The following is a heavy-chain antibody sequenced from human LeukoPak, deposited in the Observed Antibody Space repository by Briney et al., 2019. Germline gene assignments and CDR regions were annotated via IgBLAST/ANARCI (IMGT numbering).Heavy chain of an antibody. CDR1: GGSFSSCY. J-gene: IGHJ4*02. CDR2: IYYSGST. CDR3: ARVRGCSSTSCYLDQ. D-gene: IGHD2-2*01. V-gene: IGHV4-59*01. Sequence: SETLSLTCAVYGGSFSSCYWSWIRQPPGKGLEWIGYIYYSGSTNYNPSLKSRVTISVDTSKNQFSLKLSSVTAADTAVYYCARVRGCSSTSCYLDQWGQGTLVTVSS.